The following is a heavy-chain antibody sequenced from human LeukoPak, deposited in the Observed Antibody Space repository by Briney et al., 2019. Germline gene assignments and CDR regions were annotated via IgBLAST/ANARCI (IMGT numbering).Heavy chain of an antibody. V-gene: IGHV4-38-2*02. CDR1: GYSISSNYY. CDR3: ARRAIESIYDI. CDR2: IYHSGST. D-gene: IGHD5/OR15-5a*01. Sequence: PSETLSLTCTVSGYSISSNYYWGWIRQPPGKGLEWIGSIYHSGSTYYNPSLKSRVTISVDTSKNQFSLKLSSVTAADTAVYYCARRAIESIYDIWGQGTMVTVSS. J-gene: IGHJ3*02.